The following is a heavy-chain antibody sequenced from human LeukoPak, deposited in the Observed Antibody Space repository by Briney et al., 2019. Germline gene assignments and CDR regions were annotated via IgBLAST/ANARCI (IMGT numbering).Heavy chain of an antibody. CDR2: ISSSSSYI. V-gene: IGHV3-21*01. CDR1: GFTFSSYS. J-gene: IGHJ6*02. CDR3: ASTGLDSGYDYYYYGVDV. D-gene: IGHD5-12*01. Sequence: GGSLRLSCAASGFTFSSYSMNWVRQAPGKGLEWVSSISSSSSYIYYADSVKGRFTISRDNAKNSLYLQMNSLRAEDTAVYYCASTGLDSGYDYYYYGVDVWGQGTTVTVSS.